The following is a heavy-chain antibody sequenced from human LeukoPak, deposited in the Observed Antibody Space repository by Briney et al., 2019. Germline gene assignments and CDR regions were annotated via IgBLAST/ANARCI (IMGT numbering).Heavy chain of an antibody. CDR2: LDQDETEK. J-gene: IGHJ4*02. CDR1: GFTFSNYY. Sequence: GGSLRLSCAASGFTFSNYYMNWVRQAPGKGLGWVAILDQDETEKLYVDSVRGRFTISRDNAKNSLYLQMSSLRAEDTAVYYCAGGAGWTIDYWGQGTLVTVSS. V-gene: IGHV3-7*01. D-gene: IGHD2-15*01. CDR3: AGGAGWTIDY.